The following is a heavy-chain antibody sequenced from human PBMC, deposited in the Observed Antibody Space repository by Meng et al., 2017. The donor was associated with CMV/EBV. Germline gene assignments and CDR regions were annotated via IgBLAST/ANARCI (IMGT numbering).Heavy chain of an antibody. CDR2: ISAYNENT. Sequence: SCQASGSTFTNYGISWVRQAPGQGLEWMGWISAYNENTNYAQKLQGRVTMTTDTSTTTAYMELRSLRSDDTAVYYCARAHLGDWFDPWGQGTLVTVSS. V-gene: IGHV1-18*01. CDR1: GSTFTNYG. CDR3: ARAHLGDWFDP. D-gene: IGHD2-15*01. J-gene: IGHJ5*02.